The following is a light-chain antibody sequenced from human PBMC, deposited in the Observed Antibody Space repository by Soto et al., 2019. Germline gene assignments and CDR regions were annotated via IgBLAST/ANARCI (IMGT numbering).Light chain of an antibody. CDR3: QSYDSSLSAVV. Sequence: QSVLTQPPLVSGAPGQRVTISCTGSSSNIGANYDVQWYQQLPGTAPRLLIYGNNNRPSGVPDRISGSKSGTSASLAITGLQAEDEGHYYCQSYDSSLSAVVFGGGTKVTVL. CDR1: SSNIGANYD. CDR2: GNN. V-gene: IGLV1-40*01. J-gene: IGLJ2*01.